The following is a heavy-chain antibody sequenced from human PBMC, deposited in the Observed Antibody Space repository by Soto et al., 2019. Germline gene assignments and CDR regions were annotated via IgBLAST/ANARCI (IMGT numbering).Heavy chain of an antibody. Sequence: SVKVSCKASGGTFSSYAISWVRQAPGQGLEWMGGIIPIFGTANYAQKFQGRVTITADESTSTAYMELSSLRSEDTAVYYCARVGYSSSWYGYYYYGMDVWGQGTTVTVSS. J-gene: IGHJ6*02. CDR2: IIPIFGTA. CDR3: ARVGYSSSWYGYYYYGMDV. D-gene: IGHD6-13*01. CDR1: GGTFSSYA. V-gene: IGHV1-69*13.